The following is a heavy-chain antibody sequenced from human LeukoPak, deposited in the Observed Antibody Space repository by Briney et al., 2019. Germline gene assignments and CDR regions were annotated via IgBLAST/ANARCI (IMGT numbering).Heavy chain of an antibody. CDR2: IIPIFGTA. CDR1: GGPFSSYG. V-gene: IGHV1-69*13. J-gene: IGHJ3*02. D-gene: IGHD3-16*01. CDR3: ARDRLPEEDAFDI. Sequence: SVKVSCKASGGPFSSYGISWVRQAPGQGLEWMGGIIPIFGTANYAQKFQGRVTITADESTSTAYMELSSLRSEDTAVYYCARDRLPEEDAFDIWGQGTMVTVSS.